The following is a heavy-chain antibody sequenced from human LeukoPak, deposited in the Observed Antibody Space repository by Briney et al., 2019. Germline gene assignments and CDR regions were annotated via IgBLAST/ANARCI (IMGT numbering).Heavy chain of an antibody. CDR2: IYTSGST. CDR1: GGSISSYY. J-gene: IGHJ6*02. Sequence: PSETLSLTCTVSGGSISSYYWSWIRQPAGKGLEWIGRIYTSGSTNYNPSLKSRVTMSVDTSKNQFSLKLSSVTAADTAVYYCARGPYYYGSGSYSNPHYYYYGMDVWGQGTTVTVSS. V-gene: IGHV4-4*07. D-gene: IGHD3-10*01. CDR3: ARGPYYYGSGSYSNPHYYYYGMDV.